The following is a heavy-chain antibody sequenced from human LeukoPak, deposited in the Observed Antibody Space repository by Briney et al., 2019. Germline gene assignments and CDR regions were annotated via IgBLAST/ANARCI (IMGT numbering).Heavy chain of an antibody. J-gene: IGHJ4*02. CDR3: ARADGGYSGLSFDY. CDR2: IQNSGNT. V-gene: IGHV4-61*10. D-gene: IGHD5-12*01. CDR1: GAPISSGLYY. Sequence: SETLSLTCTVSGAPISSGLYYWNWFRQPAGKALEWIGRIQNSGNTNYNPSLKSRVTISVDTPKNQFSLKLSSVAAADTAVYYCARADGGYSGLSFDYWGQGTLVTVSS.